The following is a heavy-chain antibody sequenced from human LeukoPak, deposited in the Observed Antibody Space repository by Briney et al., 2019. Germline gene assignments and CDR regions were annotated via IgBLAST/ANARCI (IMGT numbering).Heavy chain of an antibody. Sequence: SETLSLTCTVSGGSISSSSYYWGWIRQPPGKGLEWIGGIYYSGSTYYNPSFKSRVTISVDTSKNQSSLKLSSVTAADTAVYYCARDLAPESYSAGWGFDPWGQGTLVTVSS. CDR1: GGSISSSSYY. D-gene: IGHD1-26*01. CDR2: IYYSGST. CDR3: ARDLAPESYSAGWGFDP. J-gene: IGHJ5*02. V-gene: IGHV4-39*07.